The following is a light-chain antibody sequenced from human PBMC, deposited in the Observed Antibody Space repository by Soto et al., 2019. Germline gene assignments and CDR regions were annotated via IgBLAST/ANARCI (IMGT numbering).Light chain of an antibody. CDR2: STN. J-gene: IGLJ3*02. V-gene: IGLV8-61*01. Sequence: QAVVTQEPSFSVSPGGTVTLTCGLSSGSVSTSYYPSWYQQTPGQAPRTLIYSTNTRSSGVPDRFSGSILGNKAALTITGAQADDESVYYCVVYMGSGISVFGGGTKLTVL. CDR1: SGSVSTSYY. CDR3: VVYMGSGISV.